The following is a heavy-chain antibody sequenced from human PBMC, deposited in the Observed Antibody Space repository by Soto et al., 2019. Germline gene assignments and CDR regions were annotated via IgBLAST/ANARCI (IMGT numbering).Heavy chain of an antibody. D-gene: IGHD2-21*02. J-gene: IGHJ3*02. Sequence: SETLSLTCTVSGGSVRSGSYYWSWIRQPPGKGLERIGYIYYSGTTNYNPSLKSRVTISVDTSKNQFSLKLSSVTAADTAVYYCARPGCGGDCYSHPKNAFDIWGQGTMVTVSS. CDR3: ARPGCGGDCYSHPKNAFDI. CDR2: IYYSGTT. V-gene: IGHV4-61*01. CDR1: GGSVRSGSYY.